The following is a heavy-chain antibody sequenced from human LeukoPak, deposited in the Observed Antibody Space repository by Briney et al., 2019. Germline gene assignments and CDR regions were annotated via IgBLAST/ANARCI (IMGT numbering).Heavy chain of an antibody. Sequence: PSETLSLTCTVSGGSISSSSYYWGWIRQPPGKGLEWIGSIYYSGSTYYNPSLKSRVTISVDTSKNQFSLKLSFVTAADTAVYYCASECKQWLGTNLNYCGQGTLVTVSS. CDR3: ASECKQWLGTNLNY. J-gene: IGHJ4*02. CDR1: GGSISSSSYY. D-gene: IGHD6-19*01. CDR2: IYYSGST. V-gene: IGHV4-39*01.